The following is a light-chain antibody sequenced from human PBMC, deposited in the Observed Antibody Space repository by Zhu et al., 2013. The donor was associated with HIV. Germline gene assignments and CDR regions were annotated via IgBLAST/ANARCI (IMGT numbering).Light chain of an antibody. CDR1: QTVSSNF. CDR2: GAS. J-gene: IGKJ4*01. Sequence: EIVLTQSPGTLSLSPGERATLSCRASQTVSSNFLAWYHQIPGQAPRLLIYGASTRATGIPDRFSGSGSGTDFTLTISRVEPEDFAVYYCQQYGGSPLTFGGGTTVEIK. CDR3: QQYGGSPLT. V-gene: IGKV3-20*01.